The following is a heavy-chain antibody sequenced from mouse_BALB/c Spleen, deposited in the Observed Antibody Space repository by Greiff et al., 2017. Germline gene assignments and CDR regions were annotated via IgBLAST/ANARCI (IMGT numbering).Heavy chain of an antibody. J-gene: IGHJ2*01. CDR1: GDSITSGY. CDR2: ISYSGST. V-gene: IGHV3-8*02. D-gene: IGHD2-1*01. CDR3: ARGVYGNYYFDY. Sequence: EVKLMESGPSLVKPSQTLSLTCSVTGDSITSGYWNWIRKFPGNKLEYMGYISYSGSTYYNPSLKSRISITRDTSKNQYYLQLNSVTTEDTATYYCARGVYGNYYFDYWGQGTTLTVSS.